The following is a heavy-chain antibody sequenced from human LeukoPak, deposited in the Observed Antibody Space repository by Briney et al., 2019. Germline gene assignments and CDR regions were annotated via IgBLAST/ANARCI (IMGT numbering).Heavy chain of an antibody. CDR2: ISGTAGSI. D-gene: IGHD5-24*01. Sequence: PGGSLRLSCAASGLTFSSNAMSWVRQAPGKGLDLVSAISGTAGSIYSPDSVKGRFTTSRDNSKNALYLQMNSLRAEDTAVYYCAKAAVITGGLYYFDYWGQGTLVTVSS. V-gene: IGHV3-23*01. CDR3: AKAAVITGGLYYFDY. CDR1: GLTFSSNA. J-gene: IGHJ4*02.